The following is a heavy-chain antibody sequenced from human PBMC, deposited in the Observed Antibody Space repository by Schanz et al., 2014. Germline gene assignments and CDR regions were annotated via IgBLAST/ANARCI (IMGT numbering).Heavy chain of an antibody. J-gene: IGHJ4*02. CDR1: GFTFSSYA. CDR2: ISGSGGST. Sequence: VQLVESGGGVVQPGGSLGLSCAASGFTFSSYAMSWVRQAPGKGLEWVSAISGSGGSTYYADSVKGRFTISRDNSKNTLYLQMNSLRPEDTAVYYCAKYRGYYRVAGSYRELEYWGQGTLVTVSS. V-gene: IGHV3-23*04. CDR3: AKYRGYYRVAGSYRELEY. D-gene: IGHD3-10*01.